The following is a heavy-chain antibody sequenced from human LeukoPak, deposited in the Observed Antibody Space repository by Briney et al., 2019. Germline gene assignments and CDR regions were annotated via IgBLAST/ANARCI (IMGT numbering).Heavy chain of an antibody. CDR2: ISAGATTT. CDR1: GFTFTSYA. J-gene: IGHJ4*02. V-gene: IGHV3-23*01. D-gene: IGHD2-8*01. Sequence: GGSLRLSCETSGFTFTSYAVSWVRQAPGKGLEWVSAISAGATTTYYADSVKGRFTISRDDSRNTLYLQMDSLRVEDTAVYCCANPCSDGVCYPDYWGQGTLVTVSS. CDR3: ANPCSDGVCYPDY.